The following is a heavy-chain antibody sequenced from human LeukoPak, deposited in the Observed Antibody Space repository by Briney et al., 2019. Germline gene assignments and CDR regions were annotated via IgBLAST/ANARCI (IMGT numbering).Heavy chain of an antibody. D-gene: IGHD3-22*01. V-gene: IGHV3-23*01. CDR2: IRGGAERT. Sequence: PGGSLRLSCAASGFTFSGYAMTWVRQAPGKGREWVSAIRGGAERTYYSDSVRGRFTISRDNSENTLYLQMDSLRAEDTAFYYCAKIIGLSYYYDSSGYYPFDYWGQGTLVTVSS. CDR3: AKIIGLSYYYDSSGYYPFDY. CDR1: GFTFSGYA. J-gene: IGHJ4*02.